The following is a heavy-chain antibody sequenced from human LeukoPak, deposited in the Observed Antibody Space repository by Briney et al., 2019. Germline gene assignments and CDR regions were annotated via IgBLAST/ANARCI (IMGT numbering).Heavy chain of an antibody. Sequence: ASVKVSCKASGYIFTSHYMHWVRQAPGQGLEWMGMFYPSDVITSDAQKFQGRVTMTRDTSTSTVYMELSSLRSEDTAVYYCASFDSSGYSGDYWGQGTLVTVSS. CDR1: GYIFTSHY. V-gene: IGHV1-46*01. CDR2: FYPSDVIT. J-gene: IGHJ4*02. D-gene: IGHD3-22*01. CDR3: ASFDSSGYSGDY.